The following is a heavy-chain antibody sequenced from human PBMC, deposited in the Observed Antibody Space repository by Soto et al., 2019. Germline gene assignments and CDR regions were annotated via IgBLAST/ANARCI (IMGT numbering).Heavy chain of an antibody. CDR1: GGSISSGGYY. CDR2: IYYSGST. Sequence: SETLSLTCTVSGGSISSGGYYWSWIRQHPGKGLEWIGYIYYSGSTYYNPSLKSRVTISVDTSKNQFSLKLSSVTAADTAVYYCARGRGSIAARGWFDPWGQGTLVTVSS. CDR3: ARGRGSIAARGWFDP. J-gene: IGHJ5*02. D-gene: IGHD6-6*01. V-gene: IGHV4-31*03.